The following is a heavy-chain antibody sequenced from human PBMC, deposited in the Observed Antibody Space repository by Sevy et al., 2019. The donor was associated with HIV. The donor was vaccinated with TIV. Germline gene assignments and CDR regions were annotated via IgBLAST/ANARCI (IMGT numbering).Heavy chain of an antibody. CDR2: IRQDGGEK. V-gene: IGHV3-7*04. D-gene: IGHD6-19*01. CDR3: VRAIGVASSY. Sequence: GGSLRLSCAGSGFTFSDYWMTWVRQAPGKGLEWVANIRQDGGEKYYADTVEGRFTISRDNANNSVYLQMNSLRAEDTAVYYWVRAIGVASSYWGQGTLVTVSS. CDR1: GFTFSDYW. J-gene: IGHJ4*02.